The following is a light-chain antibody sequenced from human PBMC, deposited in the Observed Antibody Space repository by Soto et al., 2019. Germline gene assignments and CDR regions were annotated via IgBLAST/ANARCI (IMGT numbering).Light chain of an antibody. V-gene: IGKV3-15*01. Sequence: EIVMTQSPATLSVSPGEGATLSCWASQSVGGNLAWYQQKPGQAPRLLIYGASTRATGIPARFSSSGSGTEFALTISGLQSEDFAVYYCQQYNKWPLTFGGGTKVEIK. J-gene: IGKJ4*01. CDR2: GAS. CDR3: QQYNKWPLT. CDR1: QSVGGN.